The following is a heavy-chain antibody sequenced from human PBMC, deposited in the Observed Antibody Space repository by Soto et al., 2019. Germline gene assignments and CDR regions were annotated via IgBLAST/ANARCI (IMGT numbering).Heavy chain of an antibody. Sequence: SETLSLTCTVSGGSISSSSYYWGWIRQPPGKGLEWIGSIYYSGSTYYNPSLKSRVTISVDTSKNQFSLKLSSVTAADTAVYYCARHTDSALVLIRYYYYYGMDVWGQGTTVTVSS. D-gene: IGHD2-8*01. CDR2: IYYSGST. CDR3: ARHTDSALVLIRYYYYYGMDV. V-gene: IGHV4-39*01. J-gene: IGHJ6*02. CDR1: GGSISSSSYY.